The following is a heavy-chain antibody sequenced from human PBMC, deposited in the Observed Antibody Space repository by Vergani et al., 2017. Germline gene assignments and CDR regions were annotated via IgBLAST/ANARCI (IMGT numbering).Heavy chain of an antibody. CDR3: AKDLSGSPDY. CDR2: ISYDGSNK. V-gene: IGHV3-30*18. D-gene: IGHD1-26*01. Sequence: VQLVESGGGLVQPGGSLRLSCAASGFTFSSYSMNWVRQAPGKGLEWVAVISYDGSNKYYADSVKGRFTISRDNSKNTLYLQMNSLRAEDTAVYYCAKDLSGSPDYWGQGTLVTVSS. CDR1: GFTFSSYS. J-gene: IGHJ4*02.